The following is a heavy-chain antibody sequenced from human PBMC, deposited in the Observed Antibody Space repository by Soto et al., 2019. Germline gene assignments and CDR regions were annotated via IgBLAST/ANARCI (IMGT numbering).Heavy chain of an antibody. V-gene: IGHV2-5*01. J-gene: IGHJ4*02. CDR2: IYWNDDK. Sequence: QITLKESGPTLVKPTQTLTLTCTFSGFSLITSGVGVGWIRKPPGTALEWLALIYWNDDKRYSPSLKSRLTITKDTSKNQVVLTMTNMDPVDTATYYGAHRDTDMVNGDYWGQGTLVTVSS. CDR1: GFSLITSGVG. D-gene: IGHD5-18*01. CDR3: AHRDTDMVNGDY.